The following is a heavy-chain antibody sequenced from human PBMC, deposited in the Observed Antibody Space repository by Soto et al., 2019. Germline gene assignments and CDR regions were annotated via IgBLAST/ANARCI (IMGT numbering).Heavy chain of an antibody. Sequence: QVQLQESGPGLVKPSETLSLTCAVAGGSISSYFWSWTLQLPRKGLEWIGYIFYSETTNYSPSRKRIVTRSAYTSKNHMYLKLSAVTAADAAVYSCARVTYYGSGSYQKGDYYYGMDVWSQGTTVTVSS. CDR3: ARVTYYGSGSYQKGDYYYGMDV. V-gene: IGHV4-59*01. CDR1: GGSISSYF. D-gene: IGHD3-10*01. J-gene: IGHJ6*02. CDR2: IFYSETT.